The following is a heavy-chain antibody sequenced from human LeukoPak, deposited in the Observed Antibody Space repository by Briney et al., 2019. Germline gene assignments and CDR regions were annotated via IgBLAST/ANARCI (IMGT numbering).Heavy chain of an antibody. D-gene: IGHD6-25*01. V-gene: IGHV4-38-2*01. CDR1: GYSISSGFY. Sequence: SETLSLTCSVSGYSISSGFYWGWIRQPPGKGLEWVANVYRDGNTYYSPSLESRVTISVDTSKNAFSLKLNSLSAADTAVYYCVRLAALRGFYYYMDVWGKGTAVTVSS. CDR2: VYRDGNT. J-gene: IGHJ6*03. CDR3: VRLAALRGFYYYMDV.